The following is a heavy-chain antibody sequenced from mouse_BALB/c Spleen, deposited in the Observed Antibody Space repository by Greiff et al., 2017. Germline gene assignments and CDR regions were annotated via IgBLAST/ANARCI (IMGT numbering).Heavy chain of an antibody. CDR2: IDPANGNT. D-gene: IGHD2-10*01. J-gene: IGHJ3*01. Sequence: EVKLVESGAELVKPGASVKLSCTASGFNIKDTYMHWVKQRPEQGLEWIGRIDPANGNTKYDPKFQGKATITADTSSNTAYLQLSSLTSEDTAVYYCARSKRTYYGNYVFAYWGQGTLVTVSA. CDR1: GFNIKDTY. V-gene: IGHV14-3*02. CDR3: ARSKRTYYGNYVFAY.